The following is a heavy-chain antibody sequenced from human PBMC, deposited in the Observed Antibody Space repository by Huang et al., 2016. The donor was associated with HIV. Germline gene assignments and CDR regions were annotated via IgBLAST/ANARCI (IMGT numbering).Heavy chain of an antibody. Sequence: EVQLVESGGGLVQPGGSLRLSCAASGFSISSYWMHWVRQAPGSGLVCVVRINSYGSSKSYADSVKGRFTISRDNAKNTLYLQMNSLRAEDTAVYYCARDPRIQSWLNFFDYWGQGTLVSVSS. D-gene: IGHD3-22*01. V-gene: IGHV3-74*01. CDR1: GFSISSYW. J-gene: IGHJ4*02. CDR2: INSYGSSK. CDR3: ARDPRIQSWLNFFDY.